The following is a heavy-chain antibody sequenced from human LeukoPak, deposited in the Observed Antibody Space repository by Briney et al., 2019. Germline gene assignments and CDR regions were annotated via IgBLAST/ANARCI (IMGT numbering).Heavy chain of an antibody. CDR1: GYTFTSYG. Sequence: GASVKVSCKASGYTFTSYGISWVRQAPGQGLEWMGWISAYNGNTNYAQKPQGRVTMTTDTSTSTAYMELRSLRSDDTAAYYCARAFLPILYMDVWGKGTTVTVSS. V-gene: IGHV1-18*01. CDR3: ARAFLPILYMDV. D-gene: IGHD2/OR15-2a*01. CDR2: ISAYNGNT. J-gene: IGHJ6*03.